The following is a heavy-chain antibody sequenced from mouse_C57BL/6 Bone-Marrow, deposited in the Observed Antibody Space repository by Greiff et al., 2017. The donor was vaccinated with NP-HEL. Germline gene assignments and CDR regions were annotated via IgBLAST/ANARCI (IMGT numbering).Heavy chain of an antibody. D-gene: IGHD4-1*01. CDR3: ARYWDDAMDY. CDR1: GYTFTDYY. Sequence: EVQLQQSGPVLVKPGASVKMSCKASGYTFTDYYMNWVKQSHGKSLEWIGVINPYNGGTSYNQKFKGKATLTVDKSSSTAYMELNSLTSEDSAVYYCARYWDDAMDYWGQGTSVTVSS. V-gene: IGHV1-19*01. CDR2: INPYNGGT. J-gene: IGHJ4*01.